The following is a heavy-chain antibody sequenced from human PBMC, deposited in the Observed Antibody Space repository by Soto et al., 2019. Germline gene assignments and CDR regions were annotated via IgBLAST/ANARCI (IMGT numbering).Heavy chain of an antibody. CDR1: GFTFSIYW. V-gene: IGHV3-7*01. Sequence: GGSLRLSCAASGFTFSIYWMSWFRQAPGKGLEWVANIKQDGSEKYYVDSVKGRFTISRDNAKNSLYLQMNSLRAEDTAVYYCARDPPSDFDYWGQGTLVTVSS. CDR2: IKQDGSEK. J-gene: IGHJ4*02. CDR3: ARDPPSDFDY. D-gene: IGHD6-19*01.